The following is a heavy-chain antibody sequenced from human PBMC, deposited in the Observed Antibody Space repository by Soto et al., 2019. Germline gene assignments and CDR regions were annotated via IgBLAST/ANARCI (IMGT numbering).Heavy chain of an antibody. CDR2: INHSGST. V-gene: IGHV4-34*01. CDR1: GGSFSGYY. CDR3: ARDKITGLFDY. J-gene: IGHJ4*02. Sequence: QVQLQQWGAGLLKPSETLSLTCAVYGGSFSGYYWTWIRQPPGTGLEWIGEINHSGSTNYNPSLKXRLTXSXNTSKTQFSLKLTSVTAADTAVYYCARDKITGLFDYWGQGTLVTVSS. D-gene: IGHD2-8*02.